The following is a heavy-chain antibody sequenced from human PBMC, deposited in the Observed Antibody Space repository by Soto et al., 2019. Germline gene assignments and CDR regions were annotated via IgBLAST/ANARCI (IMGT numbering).Heavy chain of an antibody. V-gene: IGHV1-18*01. CDR2: ISAYNGNT. CDR3: ARDPRNYYGAIAVFDY. CDR1: GYTFTDYG. D-gene: IGHD3-10*01. J-gene: IGHJ4*02. Sequence: ASVKVSCKTSGYTFTDYGISWVRQAPGQGLEWMGWISAYNGNTDYAQNFQGRVTVTTDTSTNTAYLVLSSLKSDDTAVYYCARDPRNYYGAIAVFDYWGPGTPVTVSS.